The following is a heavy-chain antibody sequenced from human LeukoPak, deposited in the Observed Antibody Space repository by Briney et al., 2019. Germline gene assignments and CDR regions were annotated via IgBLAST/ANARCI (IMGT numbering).Heavy chain of an antibody. V-gene: IGHV4-59*11. D-gene: IGHD3-22*01. Sequence: SETLSLTCTVSGGSISRHYWSWVRQPPGKGLEWIGYIYYSGRTNCNPSLKSRVTISVDTSKNQFSLKLSSVTAADTAVYYCAREMLGFAYDSSGYYPDDAFDIWGQGTMVTVSP. CDR1: GGSISRHY. CDR3: AREMLGFAYDSSGYYPDDAFDI. CDR2: IYYSGRT. J-gene: IGHJ3*02.